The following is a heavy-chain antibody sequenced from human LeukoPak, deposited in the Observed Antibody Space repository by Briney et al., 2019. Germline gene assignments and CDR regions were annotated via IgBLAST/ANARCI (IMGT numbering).Heavy chain of an antibody. CDR3: ARCLASAGRGSFDY. CDR2: IPYSGIT. D-gene: IGHD6-13*01. Sequence: PSGTLSLTCTVSGGSITSSSYFWGWIRQPPGKGLEWIGSIPYSGITYYNPSLQSRVSMSVDSPNNQFSLNLNSVTAADTAVYYCARCLASAGRGSFDYWGQGTLVT. V-gene: IGHV4-39*01. J-gene: IGHJ4*02. CDR1: GGSITSSSYF.